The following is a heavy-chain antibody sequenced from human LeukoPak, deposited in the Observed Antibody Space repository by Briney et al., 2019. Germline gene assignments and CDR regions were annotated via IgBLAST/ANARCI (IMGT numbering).Heavy chain of an antibody. CDR1: GSSISSGGYY. CDR3: AREFDFNYDYVWGSPVGRYFDY. CDR2: IYYSGST. J-gene: IGHJ4*02. D-gene: IGHD3-16*01. V-gene: IGHV4-31*03. Sequence: SETLSLTCTVSGSSISSGGYYWSWIRQHPGKGLEWIGYIYYSGSTYYNPSLKSRVAISVDTSKNQFSLKLSSVTAADTAVYYCAREFDFNYDYVWGSPVGRYFDYWGQGTLVTVSS.